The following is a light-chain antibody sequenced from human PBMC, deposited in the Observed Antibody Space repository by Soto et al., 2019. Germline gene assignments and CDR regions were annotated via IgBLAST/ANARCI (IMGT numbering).Light chain of an antibody. V-gene: IGKV3-20*01. Sequence: NVLTQSPRTLSLSPGQRATLSCRASQSLSGNYLAWYQQKPGQAPRVLIYRASIRATGISDRFSGSGSGTDFTLTISSLKSEDFAVYFCQQYKNWPTITFGQGTRLETK. CDR1: QSLSGNY. CDR2: RAS. CDR3: QQYKNWPTIT. J-gene: IGKJ5*01.